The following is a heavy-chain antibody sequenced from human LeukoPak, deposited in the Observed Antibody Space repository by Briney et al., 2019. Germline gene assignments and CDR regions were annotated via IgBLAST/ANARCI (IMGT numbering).Heavy chain of an antibody. CDR3: AYYESSGYYYGRLRY. Sequence: GVSLTLSCAASGFTFTDHAMSWARQTPDKALEWVSSIHPGGESTLYAASMKGRFTISRDNSKNSRFLQRNGLGADDRGLYFGAYYESSGYYYGRLRYWGQGSPVTVSS. V-gene: IGHV3-23*01. CDR2: IHPGGEST. CDR1: GFTFTDHA. D-gene: IGHD3-22*01. J-gene: IGHJ4*02.